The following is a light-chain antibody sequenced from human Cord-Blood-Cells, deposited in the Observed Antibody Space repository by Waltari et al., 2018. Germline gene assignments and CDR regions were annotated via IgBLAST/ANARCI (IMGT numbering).Light chain of an antibody. J-gene: IGKJ2*01. V-gene: IGKV4-1*01. CDR3: QQYYSTLMYT. CDR1: QSVLYSSNNKNY. Sequence: DIVMTQSPDSLAVSLGERATINCKSSQSVLYSSNNKNYLAWYPQKPGQPPKLLIYWASTRESGVPDRFSGSGSGTDFTLTISSLQAEDVAVYYCQQYYSTLMYTFGQGTKLEIK. CDR2: WAS.